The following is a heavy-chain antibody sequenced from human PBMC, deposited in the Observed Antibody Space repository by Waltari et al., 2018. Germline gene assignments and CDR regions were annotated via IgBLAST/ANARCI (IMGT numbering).Heavy chain of an antibody. CDR3: ARASIAAAGTGI. D-gene: IGHD6-13*01. Sequence: QVQLQESGPGLVKPSETLSLTCTVSGGSISSHYWSWIRQPPGKGLEWIGYSYYSGSTNYNPSLKSRVTISVDTSKNQFSLKLSAVTAADTAVYYCARASIAAAGTGIWGQGTMVTVSS. CDR2: SYYSGST. V-gene: IGHV4-59*11. CDR1: GGSISSHY. J-gene: IGHJ3*02.